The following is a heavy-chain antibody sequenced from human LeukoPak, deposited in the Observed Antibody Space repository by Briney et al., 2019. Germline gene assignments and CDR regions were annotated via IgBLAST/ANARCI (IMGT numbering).Heavy chain of an antibody. V-gene: IGHV3-30*18. J-gene: IGHJ5*02. CDR3: AKQPGVYSYGYDNWFDP. D-gene: IGHD5-18*01. CDR1: GFTSSSYG. Sequence: GGSLRLSCAASGFTSSSYGMHWVRQAPGKGLEWVAVISYDGSNKYYADSVKGRFTISRDNSKNTLYLQMNSLRAEDTAVYYCAKQPGVYSYGYDNWFDPWGQGTLVTVSS. CDR2: ISYDGSNK.